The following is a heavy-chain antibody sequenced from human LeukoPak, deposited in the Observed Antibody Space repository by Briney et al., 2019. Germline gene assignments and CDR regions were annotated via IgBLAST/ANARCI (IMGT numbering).Heavy chain of an antibody. CDR1: GFTFSSYA. J-gene: IGHJ4*02. CDR2: ISYDESYR. Sequence: GGSLRLSCTASGFTFSSYAMHWVRQAPGKGLEWVALISYDESYRYYADSVKGRFTISRDNSKNTLYLQMNSLRADDTAVYYCARVQWELLYPDYWGQGTLVTVSS. D-gene: IGHD1-26*01. V-gene: IGHV3-30-3*01. CDR3: ARVQWELLYPDY.